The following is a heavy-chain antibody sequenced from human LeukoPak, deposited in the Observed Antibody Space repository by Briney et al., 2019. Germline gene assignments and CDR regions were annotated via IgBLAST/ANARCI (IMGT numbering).Heavy chain of an antibody. Sequence: SETLSLTCTVSGGSISSGDYYWSWIRQPPGKGLEWIGYIYYSGSTHYNPSLKSRVTISVDTSKNQFSLKLSSVTAADTAVYYCARHLDGDYDFDYWGQGTLVTVSS. CDR2: IYYSGST. CDR1: GGSISSGDYY. CDR3: ARHLDGDYDFDY. D-gene: IGHD4-17*01. V-gene: IGHV4-30-4*01. J-gene: IGHJ4*02.